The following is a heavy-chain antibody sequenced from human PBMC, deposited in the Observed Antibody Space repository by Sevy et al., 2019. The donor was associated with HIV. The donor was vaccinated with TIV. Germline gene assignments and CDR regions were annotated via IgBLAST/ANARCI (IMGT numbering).Heavy chain of an antibody. V-gene: IGHV3-53*01. CDR2: IYTGGGT. J-gene: IGHJ4*02. Sequence: GGSLRLSCAASGFIVTSHYMAWVRQAPGKGLEWVSSIYTGGGTYYADSVKGRFTISRDNSKNTLYLQMNSLSAEDTAFYYCARVPRYDEPYYCDYWGQGALVTVSS. CDR3: ARVPRYDEPYYCDY. D-gene: IGHD3-3*01. CDR1: GFIVTSHY.